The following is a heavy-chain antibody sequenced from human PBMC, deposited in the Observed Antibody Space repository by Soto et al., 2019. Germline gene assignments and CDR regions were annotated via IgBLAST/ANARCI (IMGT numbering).Heavy chain of an antibody. J-gene: IGHJ6*03. V-gene: IGHV4-59*01. CDR2: IYYSGGT. D-gene: IGHD4-17*01. Sequence: QVQLQESGPGLVKPSETLSLTCTVSGGSISSYYWSWIRQPPGKGLEWIGYIYYSGGTNYNPSLKSRVTMSVETSKNQFSLRLSSVTAADTAVYYCARYGDNYHYYRDVWGTGTTVTVS. CDR1: GGSISSYY. CDR3: ARYGDNYHYYRDV.